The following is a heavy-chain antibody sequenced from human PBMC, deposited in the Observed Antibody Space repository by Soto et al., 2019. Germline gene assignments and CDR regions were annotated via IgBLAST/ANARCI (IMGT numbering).Heavy chain of an antibody. CDR1: GGSFSGYY. V-gene: IGHV4-34*01. Sequence: PSETLSLTCAVYGGSFSGYYWSWIRQPPGKGLEWIGEINHSGSTNYNPSLKSRVTISVDTSKNQFSLKLSSVTAADTAVYYCARMVVAATGADYWGQGTLVTVSS. D-gene: IGHD2-15*01. CDR2: INHSGST. CDR3: ARMVVAATGADY. J-gene: IGHJ4*02.